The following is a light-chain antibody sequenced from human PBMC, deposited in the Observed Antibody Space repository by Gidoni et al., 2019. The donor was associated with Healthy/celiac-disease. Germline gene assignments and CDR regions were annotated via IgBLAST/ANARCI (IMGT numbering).Light chain of an antibody. CDR3: QQYNSYPWT. J-gene: IGKJ1*01. V-gene: IGKV1-5*03. CDR2: KAS. CDR1: QSIGSW. Sequence: DIQMTQSPSTLSASVGDRVTITCRASQSIGSWLAWYQQKPGNAPKLLIYKASSLESGVPSRFSGSGSGTEFTLTINSLQPDDFATYYCQQYNSYPWTFGQGTKVEIK.